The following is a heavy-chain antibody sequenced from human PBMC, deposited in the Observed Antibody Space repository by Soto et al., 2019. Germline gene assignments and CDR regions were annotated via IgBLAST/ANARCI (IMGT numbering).Heavy chain of an antibody. Sequence: PSQTLSLTCVISGDSVSSNSAAWNWIRQSPSRGLEWLGRTYYRSKWYNDYALSVKSRITINPDTSKNQFSLQLNSVTPEDTAVYYCARDQGEYSSSDYYYGMDVWGQGTTVTVSS. J-gene: IGHJ6*02. CDR3: ARDQGEYSSSDYYYGMDV. CDR2: TYYRSKWYN. D-gene: IGHD6-6*01. CDR1: GDSVSSNSAA. V-gene: IGHV6-1*01.